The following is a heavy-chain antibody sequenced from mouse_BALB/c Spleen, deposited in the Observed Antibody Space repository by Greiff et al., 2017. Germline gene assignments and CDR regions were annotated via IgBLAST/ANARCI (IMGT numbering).Heavy chain of an antibody. D-gene: IGHD2-4*01. CDR3: AAIYYDYDRGFAY. J-gene: IGHJ3*01. CDR2: IDPENGNT. Sequence: VQLQQSGAELVRPGALVKLSCKASGFNIKDYYMHWVKQRPEQGLEWIGWIDPENGNTIYDPKFQGKASITADTSSNTAYLQLSSLTSEDTAVYYCAAIYYDYDRGFAYWGQGTLVTVSA. CDR1: GFNIKDYY. V-gene: IGHV14-1*02.